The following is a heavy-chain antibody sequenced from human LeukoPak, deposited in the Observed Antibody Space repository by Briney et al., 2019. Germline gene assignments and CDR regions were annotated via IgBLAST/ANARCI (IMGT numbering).Heavy chain of an antibody. CDR2: IRYDGSNK. V-gene: IGHV3-30*02. J-gene: IGHJ5*02. Sequence: PGGSLRLSCAASEFTFSSYGMHWVRQAPGKGLEWVAFIRYDGSNKYYADSVKGRFTISRDNSKDTLYLQMNSLRAEDTAVYYCAKDRMGDIVVVPAAIRFDPWGQGTLVTVSS. CDR3: AKDRMGDIVVVPAAIRFDP. CDR1: EFTFSSYG. D-gene: IGHD2-2*01.